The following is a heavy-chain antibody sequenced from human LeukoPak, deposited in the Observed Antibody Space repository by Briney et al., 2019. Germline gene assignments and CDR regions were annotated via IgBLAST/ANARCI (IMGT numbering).Heavy chain of an antibody. CDR2: IYYSGTT. V-gene: IGHV4-59*01. D-gene: IGHD6-13*01. J-gene: IGHJ5*02. Sequence: SETLSLTCTVSGGSIDSNSWTWIRQPPGKGLEWIGYIYYSGTTNYNPSLKSRVTMSVDMSKNQFSLKLSSVTAADTAVYYCARRSSSWRNWFDPWGQGTLVTVSS. CDR3: ARRSSSWRNWFDP. CDR1: GGSIDSNS.